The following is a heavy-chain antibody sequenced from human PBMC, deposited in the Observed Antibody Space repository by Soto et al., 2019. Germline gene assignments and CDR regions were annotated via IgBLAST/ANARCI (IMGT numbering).Heavy chain of an antibody. D-gene: IGHD5-18*01. CDR2: IYYSGST. CDR3: ARIPVDTYMINWFDP. Sequence: SETLSLTCTVSRSSVSSGDYYWSWIRQPPGKGLEWIGYIYYSGSTNYNPSLKSRVSISLDTSKNQFSLRLTSVTAADTAVYYCARIPVDTYMINWFDPWGQGTLVTVSS. V-gene: IGHV4-61*08. CDR1: RSSVSSGDYY. J-gene: IGHJ5*02.